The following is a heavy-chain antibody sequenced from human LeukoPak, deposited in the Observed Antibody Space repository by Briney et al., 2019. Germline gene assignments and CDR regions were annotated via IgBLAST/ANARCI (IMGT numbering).Heavy chain of an antibody. CDR1: VGTFSSYA. J-gene: IGHJ6*02. CDR3: ASRYYDGSGKRFGAYYGMDV. CDR2: IIPILGIA. D-gene: IGHD3-22*01. Sequence: GASVKVSCKASVGTFSSYAISWVRQAPGQGLECMGRIIPILGIANYAQKFQGRVTITADKSTSTAYMELSSLRSEDTAVYYCASRYYDGSGKRFGAYYGMDVWGQGTTVTVSS. V-gene: IGHV1-69*04.